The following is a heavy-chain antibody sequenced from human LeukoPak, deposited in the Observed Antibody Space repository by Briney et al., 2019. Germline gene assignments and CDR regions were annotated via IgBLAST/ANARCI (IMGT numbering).Heavy chain of an antibody. J-gene: IGHJ4*02. V-gene: IGHV5-51*01. CDR3: ALGQRSAPELYDS. CDR1: GYTFSDYW. Sequence: GESLKISFKGSGYTFSDYWIGWVRQMPGKGLEWMAIIHPSNSDTRYSPSFQGQGTISVDKSITTAYLQWSSLKASDTAMYYCALGQRSAPELYDSWGQGTLVTVSA. CDR2: IHPSNSDT. D-gene: IGHD1-26*01.